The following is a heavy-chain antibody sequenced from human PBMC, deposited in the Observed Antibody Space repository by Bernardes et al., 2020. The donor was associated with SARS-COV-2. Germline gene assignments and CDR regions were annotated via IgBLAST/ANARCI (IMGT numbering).Heavy chain of an antibody. J-gene: IGHJ4*02. D-gene: IGHD6-6*01. CDR3: ATGLESSSSRFDY. Sequence: GGSLRLSCAASGFTVSSNYMSWVRQAPGKGLEWVSVIYSGGSTYYADSVKGRFTISRDNSKNTLYLQMNSLRAEDTAVYDCATGLESSSSRFDYWGQGTLVTVSS. CDR1: GFTVSSNY. CDR2: IYSGGST. V-gene: IGHV3-53*01.